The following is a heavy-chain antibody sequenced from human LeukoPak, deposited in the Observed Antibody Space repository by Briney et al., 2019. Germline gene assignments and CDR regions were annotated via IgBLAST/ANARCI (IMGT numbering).Heavy chain of an antibody. CDR2: ISGSGGST. V-gene: IGHV3-23*01. J-gene: IGHJ4*02. CDR3: AKDLPYYYGSGSYYNGY. D-gene: IGHD3-10*01. Sequence: PGGSLRLSCAASGFTFSSYAMSWVRQAPGKGLEWVSAISGSGGSTYYADSVKGRFTISRDNSKNTLYLQMNSLRAEDTAVYYCAKDLPYYYGSGSYYNGYWGQGTLVTVSS. CDR1: GFTFSSYA.